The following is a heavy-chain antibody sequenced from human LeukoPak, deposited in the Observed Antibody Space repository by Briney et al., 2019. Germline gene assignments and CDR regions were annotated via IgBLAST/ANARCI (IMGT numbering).Heavy chain of an antibody. Sequence: PGGSLRLSCAASGFTFNGSAMYWVRQASGKGLEWVGRIRSKANSYATDYAASVKGRFTISRDDSKNTAYLQMNSLKTDDTAVYYCTRTIAVDGKFYYHYGMDVWGQGTTVTVSS. CDR3: TRTIAVDGKFYYHYGMDV. CDR2: IRSKANSYAT. V-gene: IGHV3-73*01. D-gene: IGHD6-19*01. J-gene: IGHJ6*02. CDR1: GFTFNGSA.